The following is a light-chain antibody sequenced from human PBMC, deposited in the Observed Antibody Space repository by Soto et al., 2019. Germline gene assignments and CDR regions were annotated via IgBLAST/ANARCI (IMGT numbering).Light chain of an antibody. CDR3: PHSNSFPLT. CDR1: QDISSW. CDR2: AAS. J-gene: IGKJ5*01. V-gene: IGKV1-12*01. Sequence: DIQMTQSPSSVSAFVGDRVTITCRASQDISSWLAWYQQKPGKAPKLLIYAASSLESGVPSRFSGQWSGTIFLPTISSLQPEDFATYYCPHSNSFPLTFGQGTRLEIK.